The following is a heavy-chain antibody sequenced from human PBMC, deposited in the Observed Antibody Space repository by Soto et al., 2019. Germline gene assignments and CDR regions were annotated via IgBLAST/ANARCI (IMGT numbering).Heavy chain of an antibody. D-gene: IGHD3-22*01. CDR3: ARGDYYDVSGPFSDAFDI. V-gene: IGHV3-7*04. CDR1: GFTFSSYW. Sequence: HPGGSLRLSCAASGFTFSSYWMSWVRQAPGKGLEWVGNIKEDGSQKWYVDSVKGRFTISRDNAKNSLYLQMNSLRVEDTAVYYCARGDYYDVSGPFSDAFDIWGQGTMVTVSS. J-gene: IGHJ3*02. CDR2: IKEDGSQK.